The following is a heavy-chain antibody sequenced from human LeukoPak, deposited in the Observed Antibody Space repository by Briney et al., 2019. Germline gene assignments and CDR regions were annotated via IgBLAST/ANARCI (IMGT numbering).Heavy chain of an antibody. CDR2: IYYSGST. V-gene: IGHV4-38-2*02. J-gene: IGHJ4*02. Sequence: PSETLSLTCTVSGYSISSGYYWGWIRQPPGKGLEWIGSIYYSGSTYYNPSLKSRVTISVDTSKNQFSLKLSSVTAADTAVYYCARGSGQWLAPGRYYFDYWGQGTLVTVSS. CDR3: ARGSGQWLAPGRYYFDY. D-gene: IGHD6-19*01. CDR1: GYSISSGYY.